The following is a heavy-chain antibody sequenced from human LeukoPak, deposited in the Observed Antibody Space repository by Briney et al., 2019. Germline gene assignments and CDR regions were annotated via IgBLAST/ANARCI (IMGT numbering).Heavy chain of an antibody. CDR1: GFTVSSNY. D-gene: IGHD6-13*01. J-gene: IGHJ6*02. CDR3: AKERVGSSWYWYYYGMDV. Sequence: GGSLRLSCAASGFTVSSNYMSWVRQAPGKGLEWVAVISYDGSNKYYADSVKGRFTISRDNSKNTLYLQMNSLRAEDTAVYYCAKERVGSSWYWYYYGMDVWGQGTTVTVSS. CDR2: ISYDGSNK. V-gene: IGHV3-30*18.